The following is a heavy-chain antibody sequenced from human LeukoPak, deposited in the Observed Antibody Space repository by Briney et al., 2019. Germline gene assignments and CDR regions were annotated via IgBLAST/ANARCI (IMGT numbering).Heavy chain of an antibody. V-gene: IGHV4-59*12. J-gene: IGHJ5*02. CDR1: GGSISGYY. D-gene: IGHD4-23*01. CDR2: IYDTGAT. CDR3: ARGETVDRNLAWFDP. Sequence: SEALSLTCTVSGGSISGYYWSWIRQPPGKRLEWIGYIYDTGATNYNPSLKSRFTISIDTSKNQFSLKLSSVTAADTAVYYCARGETVDRNLAWFDPWGQGTLVTVSS.